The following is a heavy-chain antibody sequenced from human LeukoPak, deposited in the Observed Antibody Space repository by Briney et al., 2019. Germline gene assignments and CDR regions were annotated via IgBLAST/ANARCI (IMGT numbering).Heavy chain of an antibody. CDR2: ISYDGSNK. D-gene: IGHD6-13*01. CDR3: AKSILYLDPLAAGRAKGYYYDMDV. CDR1: GFTFSSYG. V-gene: IGHV3-30*18. Sequence: ESGGSLRLSCAASGFTFSSYGMHWVRQAPGKGLEWVAVISYDGSNKYYEDSVKGRFTISRDNSKNTLYLQMNSLRAEDTAVYYCAKSILYLDPLAAGRAKGYYYDMDVWGQGTTVTVSS. J-gene: IGHJ6*02.